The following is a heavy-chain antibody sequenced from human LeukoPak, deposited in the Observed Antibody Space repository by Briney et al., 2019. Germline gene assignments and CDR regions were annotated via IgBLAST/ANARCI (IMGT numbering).Heavy chain of an antibody. CDR2: INPSGGST. CDR1: GYTFTSYY. CDR3: ASKISVRGNDY. V-gene: IGHV1-46*01. D-gene: IGHD3-10*01. Sequence: ASVKVSCTASGYTFTSYYMHWVRQAPGQGLEWMGIINPSGGSTSYAQKFQGRVTMTRNTSISTAYMELSSLRSEDTTVYYCASKISVRGNDYWGQGTLVTVSS. J-gene: IGHJ4*02.